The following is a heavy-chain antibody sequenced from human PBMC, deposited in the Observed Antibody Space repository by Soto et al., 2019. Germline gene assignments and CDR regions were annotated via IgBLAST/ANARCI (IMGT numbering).Heavy chain of an antibody. Sequence: QVQLQESGPGLVKPSETLSLTCTVSGDSISSYYWSWIRQSPGKGLEWIGYIYYSGSTNYNPSLKSRVTISVDTSKNQFFLKLSSVTAADTAVYYCARDSFSYFDYWGQGTLVTVSS. CDR2: IYYSGST. CDR3: ARDSFSYFDY. J-gene: IGHJ4*02. CDR1: GDSISSYY. V-gene: IGHV4-59*01.